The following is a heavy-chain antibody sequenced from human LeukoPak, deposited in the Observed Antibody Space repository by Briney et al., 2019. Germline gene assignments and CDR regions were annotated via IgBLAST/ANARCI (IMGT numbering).Heavy chain of an antibody. CDR3: AKAAAGASPYNWFDP. Sequence: GGSLRLSCAASGFTFSSYGMHWVRQAPGKGLEWVAVIWYDGSNKYYADSVKGRFTISRDNSKNTLYLQMNSLRAEDTAVYYCAKAAAGASPYNWFDPWGQGTLVTVSS. V-gene: IGHV3-33*06. D-gene: IGHD6-13*01. J-gene: IGHJ5*02. CDR1: GFTFSSYG. CDR2: IWYDGSNK.